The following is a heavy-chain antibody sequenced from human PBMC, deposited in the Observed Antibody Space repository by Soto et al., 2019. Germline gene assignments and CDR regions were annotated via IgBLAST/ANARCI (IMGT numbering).Heavy chain of an antibody. V-gene: IGHV3-23*01. J-gene: IGHJ5*02. CDR1: GFTFSSYA. CDR2: ISGSGGST. D-gene: IGHD3-22*01. Sequence: GGSLRLSCAASGFTFSSYAMSWVRQAPGKELEWVSAISGSGGSTYYADSVKGRFTISRDNSKNTLYLQMNSLRAEDTAVYYCAKDPTSLYFYDSSGYYRPPSWFDPWGQGTLVTVSS. CDR3: AKDPTSLYFYDSSGYYRPPSWFDP.